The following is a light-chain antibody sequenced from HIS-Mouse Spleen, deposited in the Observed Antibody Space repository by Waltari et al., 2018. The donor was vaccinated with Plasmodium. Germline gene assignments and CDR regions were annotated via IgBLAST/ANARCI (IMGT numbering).Light chain of an antibody. J-gene: IGLJ2*01. CDR2: KDS. CDR1: ALPKQY. Sequence: SYELTQPPSVSVSPGQTARITCSGDALPKQYPYWYQQKPGQAPVLVIYKDSERPSGIPERFSGSSSGTTVTLTISGVQAEDEADYYCQSADSSGIYQVFGGGTKLTVL. CDR3: QSADSSGIYQV. V-gene: IGLV3-25*03.